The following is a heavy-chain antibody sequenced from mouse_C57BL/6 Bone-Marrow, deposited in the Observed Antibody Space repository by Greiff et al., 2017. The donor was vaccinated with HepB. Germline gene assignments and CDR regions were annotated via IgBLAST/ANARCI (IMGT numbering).Heavy chain of an antibody. D-gene: IGHD2-13*01. V-gene: IGHV14-4*01. J-gene: IGHJ4*01. CDR1: GFNIKDDY. CDR2: IDPENGDT. Sequence: VQLQQSGAELVRPGASVKLSCTASGFNIKDDYMHWVKQRPEQGLEWIGWIDPENGDTEYASKFQGKATITADTSSNTAYLQLSSLTSEDTAVYYCTTVGDIYAMDYWGRGTSVTVSS. CDR3: TTVGDIYAMDY.